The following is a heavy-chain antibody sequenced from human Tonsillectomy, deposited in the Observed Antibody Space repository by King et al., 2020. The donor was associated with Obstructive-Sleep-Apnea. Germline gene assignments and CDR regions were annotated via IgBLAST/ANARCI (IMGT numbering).Heavy chain of an antibody. Sequence: VQLVESGAEVKKPEASVKVSCKASGYTFTNYDINWVRQATGQGLEWMGLMNWNTGSIGYTQKFQGRVTMTRDTSISKAYMERRSLTSEDTAVYFCTRRRVYDIDGHYYPHDAFDLWGQGTMVTVSS. J-gene: IGHJ3*01. CDR3: TRRRVYDIDGHYYPHDAFDL. D-gene: IGHD3-22*01. CDR2: MNWNTGSI. CDR1: GYTFTNYD. V-gene: IGHV1-8*01.